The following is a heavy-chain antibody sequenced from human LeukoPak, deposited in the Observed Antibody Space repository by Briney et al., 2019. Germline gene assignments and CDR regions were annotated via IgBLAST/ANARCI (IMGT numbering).Heavy chain of an antibody. Sequence: PSETLSLTCIVSGGSISSYYWSWIRQPPGKGLEWIGYIYYSGSTNYNPSLKSRVTISVDTSKNQFSLKLSSVTAADTAVYYCASSGIAAAGLFDYWGQGTLVTVSS. CDR3: ASSGIAAAGLFDY. CDR2: IYYSGST. V-gene: IGHV4-59*12. J-gene: IGHJ4*02. D-gene: IGHD6-13*01. CDR1: GGSISSYY.